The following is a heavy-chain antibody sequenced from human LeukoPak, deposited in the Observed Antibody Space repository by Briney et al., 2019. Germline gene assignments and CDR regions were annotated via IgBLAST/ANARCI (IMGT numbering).Heavy chain of an antibody. J-gene: IGHJ4*02. Sequence: AGGAMRVACAASGFTFSSYEMNWVRQAPGKGLEWVSYISSSGSTIYYADSVKGRFTISRDNAKNSLYLQMNSRRAEDMAVYYCARGYCSSSSCDFDYWGKGTLVTVSS. CDR1: GFTFSSYE. V-gene: IGHV3-48*03. CDR3: ARGYCSSSSCDFDY. CDR2: ISSSGSTI. D-gene: IGHD2-2*01.